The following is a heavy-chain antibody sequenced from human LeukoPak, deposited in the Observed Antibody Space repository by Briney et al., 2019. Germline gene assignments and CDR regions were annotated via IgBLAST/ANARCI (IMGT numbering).Heavy chain of an antibody. CDR2: IYSGGST. D-gene: IGHD3-22*01. CDR1: GFTVSSNY. J-gene: IGHJ4*02. CDR3: ASGAGYYDSSARGHY. V-gene: IGHV3-53*01. Sequence: GGSLRLSCAASGFTVSSNYMSWVRQAPGKGLEWVSVIYSGGSTYYADSVKGRFTISRDNSKNTLYLQMNSLRAEDTAVYYCASGAGYYDSSARGHYWGQGTLVTVSS.